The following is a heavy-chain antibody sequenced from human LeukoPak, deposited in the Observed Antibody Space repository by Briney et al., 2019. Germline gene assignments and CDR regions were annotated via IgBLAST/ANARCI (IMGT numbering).Heavy chain of an antibody. CDR3: ARQDRGYGSGSFFGY. J-gene: IGHJ4*02. D-gene: IGHD3-10*01. V-gene: IGHV3-23*01. Sequence: GGSLRLSCAASGFTFSSYAMSWVRQAPGKGLEWVSAIRGSGGSTYYGDSGKGRFTISRDNSKNTLYLQMNSLRAEDTAVYYCARQDRGYGSGSFFGYWGQGTLVTVSS. CDR2: IRGSGGST. CDR1: GFTFSSYA.